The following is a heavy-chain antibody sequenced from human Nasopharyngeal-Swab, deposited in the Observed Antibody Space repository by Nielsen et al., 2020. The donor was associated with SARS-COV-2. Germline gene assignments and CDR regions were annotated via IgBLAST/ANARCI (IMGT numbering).Heavy chain of an antibody. D-gene: IGHD3-10*01. V-gene: IGHV3-30-3*01. CDR2: ISYDGSNE. CDR3: AREPGDGMDV. Sequence: WIRRLPGKGLEWVAVISYDGSNEYYADSVKGRFTISRDNSKNTLYLQMNSLRAEDTAVYYCAREPGDGMDVWGQGTTVTVSS. J-gene: IGHJ6*02.